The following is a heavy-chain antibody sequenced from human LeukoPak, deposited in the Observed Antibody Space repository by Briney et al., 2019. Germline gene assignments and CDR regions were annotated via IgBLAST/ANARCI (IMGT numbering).Heavy chain of an antibody. CDR1: GYTFTSYD. V-gene: IGHV1-8*01. D-gene: IGHD4-11*01. CDR2: MNPNSGNT. Sequence: VASVTVSCKASGYTFTSYDINWVRQAPGQGLEWMGWMNPNSGNTGYAQKFQGRVTMTRNTSISTAYMELSSLRSEDTAVYYCARASETTSLYYYYCMDVWGKGTTVTVSS. J-gene: IGHJ6*03. CDR3: ARASETTSLYYYYCMDV.